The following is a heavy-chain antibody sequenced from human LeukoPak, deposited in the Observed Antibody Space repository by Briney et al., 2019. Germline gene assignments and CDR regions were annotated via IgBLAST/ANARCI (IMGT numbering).Heavy chain of an antibody. CDR2: IYYGGST. CDR3: ARDSTYYYDSSGPLDWYFDL. V-gene: IGHV4-59*01. D-gene: IGHD3-22*01. Sequence: PSETLSLTCTVSGGSISSYYWSWIRQPPGKGLEWIGYIYYGGSTNYNPSLKSRVTISVDTSKNQFSLKLSSVTAADTAVYYCARDSTYYYDSSGPLDWYFDLWGRGTLVTVSS. J-gene: IGHJ2*01. CDR1: GGSISSYY.